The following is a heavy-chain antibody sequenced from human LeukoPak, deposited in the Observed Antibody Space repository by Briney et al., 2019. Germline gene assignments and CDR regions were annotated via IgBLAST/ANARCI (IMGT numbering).Heavy chain of an antibody. Sequence: GGSLRLSCAASGFTFSDERMHWVRQVPGKGLLWVSYIDADGSGATYADSVKGRFTISRDNAKSTLYLHMNSLRAEDTGVYFGAKSDPPLPYWGQGTLVTVSS. CDR1: GFTFSDER. J-gene: IGHJ4*02. CDR2: IDADGSGA. CDR3: AKSDPPLPY. V-gene: IGHV3-74*01.